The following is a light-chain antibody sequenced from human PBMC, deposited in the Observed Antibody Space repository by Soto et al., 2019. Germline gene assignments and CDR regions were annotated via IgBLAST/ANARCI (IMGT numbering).Light chain of an antibody. CDR3: QHQNGWVKS. CDR1: QSVSSD. Sequence: EIVMTQSPDTLSVSPGERVTLSCRASQSVSSDLAWYQQKPGQAPRLLIYGASTRATGIPARFSGSGSGTGFTLTFSCLRSEDFAVYHGQHQNGWVKSFGQGPKLEIK. CDR2: GAS. J-gene: IGKJ2*03. V-gene: IGKV3-15*01.